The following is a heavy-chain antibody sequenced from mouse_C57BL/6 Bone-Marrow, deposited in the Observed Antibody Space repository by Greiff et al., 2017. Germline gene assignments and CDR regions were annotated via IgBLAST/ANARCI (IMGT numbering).Heavy chain of an antibody. D-gene: IGHD4-1*01. V-gene: IGHV1-81*01. J-gene: IGHJ3*01. CDR3: ARRMSNWAWFVY. Sequence: VQLQQSGAELARPGASVKLSCKASGYTFTSYGISWVKQRTGQGLEWIGEIYPRSGNTYYNEKFKGKATLAADKSSSTAYMELRSLTSEDSAVYFCARRMSNWAWFVYWGQGTLVTVSA. CDR2: IYPRSGNT. CDR1: GYTFTSYG.